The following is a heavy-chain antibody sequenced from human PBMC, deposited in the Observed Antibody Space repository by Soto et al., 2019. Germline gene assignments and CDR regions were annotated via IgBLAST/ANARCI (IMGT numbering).Heavy chain of an antibody. CDR1: GLSFSAYS. CDR2: ISTGDGSYK. V-gene: IGHV3-21*01. Sequence: EVQLVESGGGLVKPGGSLRLSCVASGLSFSAYSMNWVRQAPGGGLEWVSSISTGDGSYKYYADSVRGRFTVSRDNAKNSVFLQMNSLRADDTAVSYCAGPAWGSSDLDYWGQGTLVTVSS. D-gene: IGHD3-16*01. CDR3: AGPAWGSSDLDY. J-gene: IGHJ4*02.